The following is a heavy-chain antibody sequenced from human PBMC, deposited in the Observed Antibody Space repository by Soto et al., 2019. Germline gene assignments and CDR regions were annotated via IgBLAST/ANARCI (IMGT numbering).Heavy chain of an antibody. D-gene: IGHD1-26*01. J-gene: IGHJ4*02. V-gene: IGHV4-39*07. CDR2: IYYSGST. CDR1: GGSISSSSYY. CDR3: AATPRY. Sequence: SETLSLTCTVSGGSISSSSYYWGWIRQPPGKGLEWIGSIYYSGSTYYNPSLKSRVTISVDTSRNQISLYLTSVTAADTAIYYCAATPRYWGQETLVTVSS.